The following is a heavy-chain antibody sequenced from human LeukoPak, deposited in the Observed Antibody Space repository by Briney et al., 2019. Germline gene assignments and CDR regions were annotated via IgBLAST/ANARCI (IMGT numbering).Heavy chain of an antibody. D-gene: IGHD3-22*01. CDR3: ARDRLGDYHHSGYYDK. CDR1: GFTFCDYY. Sequence: GGSLRLSCAAYGFTFCDYYMSWIRQAPGKGLEWISYICGSGRTIYYADSVKGRFTISRDNAKNSVYLQMNNLGREDTALYYWARDRLGDYHHSGYYDKWGQGTLVTVSS. V-gene: IGHV3-11*01. CDR2: ICGSGRTI. J-gene: IGHJ4*02.